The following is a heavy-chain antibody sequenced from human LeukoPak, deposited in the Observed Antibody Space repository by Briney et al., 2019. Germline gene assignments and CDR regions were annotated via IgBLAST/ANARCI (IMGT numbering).Heavy chain of an antibody. Sequence: PSETLSLTCAVYGGSFSGYNWSWIRQPPGKGLEWIGEINHSGSTNYNPSLKSRVTISVDTSKNQFSLKLSSVTAADTAVYYCARGFPDLGYWGQGTLVTVSS. CDR3: ARGFPDLGY. J-gene: IGHJ4*02. D-gene: IGHD1-14*01. V-gene: IGHV4-34*01. CDR2: INHSGST. CDR1: GGSFSGYN.